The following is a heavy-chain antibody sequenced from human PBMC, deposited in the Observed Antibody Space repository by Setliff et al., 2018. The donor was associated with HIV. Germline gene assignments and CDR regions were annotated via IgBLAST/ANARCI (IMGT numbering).Heavy chain of an antibody. CDR2: TYTSGST. CDR1: GGSISSYY. D-gene: IGHD3-22*01. Sequence: TLSLTCTVSGGSISSYYWSWIRQPPGKGLEWIGYTYTSGSTNYNLSLKSRVTISVDTSKNQFSLKLSSVTAADTAVYYCARGLSFYDPGGFDYWGQGTLVTVSS. CDR3: ARGLSFYDPGGFDY. J-gene: IGHJ4*02. V-gene: IGHV4-4*09.